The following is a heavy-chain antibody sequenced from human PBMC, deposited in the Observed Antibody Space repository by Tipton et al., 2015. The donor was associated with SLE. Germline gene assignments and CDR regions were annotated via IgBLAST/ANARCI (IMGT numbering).Heavy chain of an antibody. D-gene: IGHD3-22*01. CDR3: ARVGKSYYDSSGYYPTGYGMDV. J-gene: IGHJ6*02. CDR1: GYTFTNYA. V-gene: IGHV1-18*01. Sequence: QLVQSGAEVKKPGASVKVSCKASGYTFTNYAISWVRQAPGQGLEWMGWISPYNGNTNYAQKLQGRVTMTTDTSTSTAYMELRSLRSDDTAVYYCARVGKSYYDSSGYYPTGYGMDVWGQGTTVTVSS. CDR2: ISPYNGNT.